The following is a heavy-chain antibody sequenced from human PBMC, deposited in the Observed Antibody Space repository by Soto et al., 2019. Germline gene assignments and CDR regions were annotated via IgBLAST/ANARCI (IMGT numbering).Heavy chain of an antibody. D-gene: IGHD3-16*01. J-gene: IGHJ3*02. CDR1: GFTFSTYA. Sequence: EVQLLESGGGLVQPGGSLRLSCAASGFTFSTYAITWVRQAPGKGLEWVSFISGTGGSAYYADSVKGRFTTSRDNSKNPQDLQMNGLRAEDSAVYFCARGPIGGVAHHAFDIWGQGKMVTVSS. CDR3: ARGPIGGVAHHAFDI. V-gene: IGHV3-23*01. CDR2: ISGTGGSA.